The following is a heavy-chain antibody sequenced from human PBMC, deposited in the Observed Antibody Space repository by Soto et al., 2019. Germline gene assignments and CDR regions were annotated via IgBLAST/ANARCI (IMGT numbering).Heavy chain of an antibody. CDR2: IYTSGST. Sequence: QVQLQESGPGLVKPSETLSLTCTVSGGSISSYYWSWIRQPAGKGLEWIGRIYTSGSTNYNPSLKSRVTMSVDTSKNQFSLKLSSVTAADTAVYYCARDYYPGYYDSSGYYYSGYYYYGMDVWGQGTTVTVSS. CDR3: ARDYYPGYYDSSGYYYSGYYYYGMDV. V-gene: IGHV4-4*07. CDR1: GGSISSYY. J-gene: IGHJ6*02. D-gene: IGHD3-22*01.